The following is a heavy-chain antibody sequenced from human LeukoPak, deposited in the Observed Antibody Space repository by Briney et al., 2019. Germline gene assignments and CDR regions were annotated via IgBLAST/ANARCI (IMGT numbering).Heavy chain of an antibody. Sequence: SETLSLTCTVSGGSISSSSYYWGWIRQPPGKGLEWIGSIYYSGSTYYNPSLKSRVTISVDTSKNQFSLKLSSVTAADTAVYYCARQGRQWLTYGVYWGQGTLVTVSS. CDR3: ARQGRQWLTYGVY. CDR2: IYYSGST. D-gene: IGHD6-19*01. V-gene: IGHV4-39*01. J-gene: IGHJ4*02. CDR1: GGSISSSSYY.